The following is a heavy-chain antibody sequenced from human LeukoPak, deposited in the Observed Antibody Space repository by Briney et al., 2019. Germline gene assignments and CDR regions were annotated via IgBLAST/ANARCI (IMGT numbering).Heavy chain of an antibody. V-gene: IGHV3-7*03. CDR2: IKQDGSDK. CDR3: ARKTVVGSYFDY. Sequence: GGSLRLSCAASGFTFSAYWMGWVRQAPGKGLEWVANIKQDGSDKYYVDSVKGRFTISRDNAKNSLYLQMNSLRAEDTAVYYCARKTVVGSYFDYWGQGTPVTVSS. J-gene: IGHJ4*02. D-gene: IGHD4-23*01. CDR1: GFTFSAYW.